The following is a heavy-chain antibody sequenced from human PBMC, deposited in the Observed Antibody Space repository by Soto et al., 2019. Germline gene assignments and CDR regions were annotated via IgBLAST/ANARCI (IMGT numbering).Heavy chain of an antibody. Sequence: QVQLVESGGGVVQPGGSLRLSCAASGFRLGDYGMHWVRQAPGKGLEGVAVIWHDGSHKESADSVKGRFTISRDNTKHTLFLQMSSLRPEDTAVYYCARDRGQNDGMDVWGQGTTVTVAS. CDR1: GFRLGDYG. V-gene: IGHV3-33*01. CDR3: ARDRGQNDGMDV. J-gene: IGHJ6*02. CDR2: IWHDGSHK. D-gene: IGHD3-10*01.